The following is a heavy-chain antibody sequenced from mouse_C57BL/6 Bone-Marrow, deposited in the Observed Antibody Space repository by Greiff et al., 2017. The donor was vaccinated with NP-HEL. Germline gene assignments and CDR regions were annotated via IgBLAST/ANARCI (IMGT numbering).Heavy chain of an antibody. CDR1: GFTFTDYY. CDR3: ARYGGYWYFDV. V-gene: IGHV7-3*01. Sequence: EVMLVESGGGLVQPGGSLSLSCAASGFTFTDYYMSWVRQPPGKALEWLGFIRNKANGYTTEYSASVKGRFTISRDNSQSILYLQMNALRAEDSATYYCARYGGYWYFDVWGTGTTVTVSS. J-gene: IGHJ1*03. CDR2: IRNKANGYTT.